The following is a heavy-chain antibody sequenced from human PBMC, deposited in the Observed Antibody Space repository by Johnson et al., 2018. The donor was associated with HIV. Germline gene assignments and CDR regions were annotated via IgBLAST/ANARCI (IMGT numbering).Heavy chain of an antibody. Sequence: QVQLVESGGGVVQPWRSLRLSCAASGFTFSSCAMHWVRQAPGKGLEWETIISYDGINKYYADSVKGRFTISRDNSKNTLYLLMNYLTPEDTAMYYCAVGIQLWFASEGDAFDIWGQGAMVSVSS. CDR3: AVGIQLWFASEGDAFDI. CDR2: ISYDGINK. CDR1: GFTFSSCA. D-gene: IGHD5-18*01. V-gene: IGHV3-30*04. J-gene: IGHJ3*02.